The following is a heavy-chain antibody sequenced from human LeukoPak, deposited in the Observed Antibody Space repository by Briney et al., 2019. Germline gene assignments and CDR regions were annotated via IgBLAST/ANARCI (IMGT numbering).Heavy chain of an antibody. CDR1: GFTFSSYS. V-gene: IGHV3-21*01. D-gene: IGHD2-2*01. CDR3: ARGLFQPADY. J-gene: IGHJ4*02. Sequence: GGSLRLSCAAPGFTFSSYSMNWVRQAPGKGLEWVSSISSSSSYIYYADPVKGRFTISRDNAKNSLYLQMNSLRAEDTAVYYCARGLFQPADYWGQGTLVTVSS. CDR2: ISSSSSYI.